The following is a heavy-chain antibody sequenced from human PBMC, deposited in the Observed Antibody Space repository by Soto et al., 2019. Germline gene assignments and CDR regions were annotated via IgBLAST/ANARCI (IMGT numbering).Heavy chain of an antibody. D-gene: IGHD6-19*01. Sequence: EVQLVQSGAEVKKPGESLKISCKGSGYSFTSYWIGWVRQMPGKGLEWMGIIYPGDSDTRYSPSFQGQVTISADKSISTAYRQWSSLKASDTAMYYCARHFKSRRKEVVGSSGWPMCGMDVWGQGTTVTVSS. V-gene: IGHV5-51*01. J-gene: IGHJ6*02. CDR3: ARHFKSRRKEVVGSSGWPMCGMDV. CDR1: GYSFTSYW. CDR2: IYPGDSDT.